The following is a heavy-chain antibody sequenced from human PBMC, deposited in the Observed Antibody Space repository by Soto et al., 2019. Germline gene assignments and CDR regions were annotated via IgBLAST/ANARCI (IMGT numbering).Heavy chain of an antibody. CDR2: IWYDGSNK. Sequence: QVQLVESGGGVVQPGRSPRLSCAASGFTFSSYGMHWVRQSPGKGLEWVAVIWYDGSNKYYADSVKGRFTISRDNSKNTLYLQMNSLRAEDTAVYYCARDNKDFWSGELDYWGQGTMVTVSS. V-gene: IGHV3-33*01. CDR3: ARDNKDFWSGELDY. J-gene: IGHJ4*02. CDR1: GFTFSSYG. D-gene: IGHD3-3*01.